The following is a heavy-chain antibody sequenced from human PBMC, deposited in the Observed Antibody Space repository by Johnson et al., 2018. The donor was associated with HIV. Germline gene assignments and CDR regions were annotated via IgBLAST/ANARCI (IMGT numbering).Heavy chain of an antibody. V-gene: IGHV3-11*01. CDR2: ISSSGGST. CDR1: GFTFSDYY. CDR3: TRRRVLDAFDI. Sequence: QVQLVESGGGLVKPGGSLRLSCAASGFTFSDYYMSWIRQAPGKGLEWVSYISSSGGSTYYTDSVKGRFTISRDNSKNTLYLQVNSLRAEDTAIYYCTRRRVLDAFDIWGQGTMVTVSS. J-gene: IGHJ3*02.